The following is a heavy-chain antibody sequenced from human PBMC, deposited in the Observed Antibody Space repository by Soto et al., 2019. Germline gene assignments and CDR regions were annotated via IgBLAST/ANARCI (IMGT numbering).Heavy chain of an antibody. CDR2: ISSSSSTI. V-gene: IGHV3-48*01. CDR3: AREGSSWFNWFDP. D-gene: IGHD6-13*01. J-gene: IGHJ5*02. CDR1: GFTFSSYS. Sequence: EVQLVESGGGLVQPGGSLRLSCAASGFTFSSYSMNWDRQAPGKGLEWVSYISSSSSTIYYADSVKGRFTISRDNAKNSLYLQMNSLRAEDTAVYYCAREGSSWFNWFDPWGQGTLVTVSS.